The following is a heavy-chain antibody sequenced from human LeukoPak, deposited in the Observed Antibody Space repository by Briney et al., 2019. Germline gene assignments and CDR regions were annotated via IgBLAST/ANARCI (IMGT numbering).Heavy chain of an antibody. J-gene: IGHJ4*02. CDR3: ARGHRDRGYCSGGSRYSYFDY. V-gene: IGHV1-46*01. D-gene: IGHD2-15*01. CDR2: INPSGGST. CDR1: GYTFTSYY. Sequence: GASVKVSCKASGYTFTSYYMHWVRQAPGQGLEWMGIINPSGGSTSYAQKFQGRVTMTRDMSTSTVYMELSSLRSEDTAVYYCARGHRDRGYCSGGSRYSYFDYWGQGTLVTVSS.